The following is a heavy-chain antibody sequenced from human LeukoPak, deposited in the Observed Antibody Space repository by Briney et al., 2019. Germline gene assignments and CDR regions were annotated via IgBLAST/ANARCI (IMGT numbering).Heavy chain of an antibody. Sequence: ASVKVSCKVSGYTLTELSMHWVRQAPGKGLEWMGGFDPEDGETIYAQKFQGRVTMTEDTSTDTAYMELSSLRSEDTAVYYCATSDEITTAFDIWGQGTMVTVSS. V-gene: IGHV1-24*01. CDR3: ATSDEITTAFDI. J-gene: IGHJ3*02. CDR1: GYTLTELS. D-gene: IGHD1-1*01. CDR2: FDPEDGET.